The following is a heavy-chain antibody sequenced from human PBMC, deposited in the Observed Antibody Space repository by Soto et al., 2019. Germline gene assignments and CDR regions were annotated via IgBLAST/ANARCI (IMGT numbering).Heavy chain of an antibody. D-gene: IGHD3-16*01. CDR2: INPYNANT. CDR3: ARDRVAGIWGDAFDI. V-gene: IGHV1-18*04. J-gene: IGHJ3*02. Sequence: ASVKVSCKTSGYTFTNHGINWVRQAPGQGLEWMGWINPYNANTNYAQKLQGRVTMTTDTSTSTADMDLRILTSDDTAVYYCARDRVAGIWGDAFDIWGQGTMVTVSS. CDR1: GYTFTNHG.